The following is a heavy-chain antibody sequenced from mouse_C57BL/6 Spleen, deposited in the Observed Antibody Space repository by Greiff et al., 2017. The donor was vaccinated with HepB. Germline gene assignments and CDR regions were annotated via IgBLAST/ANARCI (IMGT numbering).Heavy chain of an antibody. V-gene: IGHV2-2*01. CDR1: GFSLTSYG. CDR2: IWSGGST. CDR3: AREELGRRYFDY. D-gene: IGHD4-1*01. J-gene: IGHJ2*01. Sequence: VKLMESGPGLVQPSQSLSITCTVSGFSLTSYGVHWVRQSPGKGLEWLGVIWSGGSTDYNAAFISRLSISKDNSKSQVFFKMNSLQADDTAIYYCAREELGRRYFDYWGQGTTLTVSS.